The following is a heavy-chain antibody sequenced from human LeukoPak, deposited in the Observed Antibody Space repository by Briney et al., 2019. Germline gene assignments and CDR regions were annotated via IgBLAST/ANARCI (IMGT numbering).Heavy chain of an antibody. J-gene: IGHJ6*02. CDR2: INHSGST. D-gene: IGHD4-17*01. CDR1: GGSXXXYY. Sequence: XLSLXXXXXGGSXXXYYWSWIRQPPGKGLEWIGEINHSGSTNYNPSLKSRVTISVDTSKNQFSLKLSSVTAADTAVYYCARGRRTVTTLSYYYYYYGMDVWGQGTTVTVSS. CDR3: ARGRRTVTTLSYYYYYYGMDV. V-gene: IGHV4-34*01.